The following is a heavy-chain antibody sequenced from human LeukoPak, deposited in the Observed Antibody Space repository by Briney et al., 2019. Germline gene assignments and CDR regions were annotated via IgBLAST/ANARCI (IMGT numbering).Heavy chain of an antibody. CDR2: ISSSGSNI. J-gene: IGHJ4*02. Sequence: PGGSLRLSCAASGFTFSDYYMSWIRQAPGKGLEWVSYISSSGSNIYYADSVKVRFTISRDNAKNSLSLQMNSLRAEDTAVYYCARDRGGGTYYITWGQGTLVTVSS. D-gene: IGHD1-26*01. CDR3: ARDRGGGTYYIT. V-gene: IGHV3-11*01. CDR1: GFTFSDYY.